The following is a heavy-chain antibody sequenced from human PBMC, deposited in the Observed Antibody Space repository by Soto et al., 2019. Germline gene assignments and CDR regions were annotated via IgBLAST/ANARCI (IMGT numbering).Heavy chain of an antibody. CDR2: IFYTGST. Sequence: SETLSLTCTVSGASISSNGYYWGWIRQSPGKGLEWIGSIFYTGSTYYNPSLKSRVTISVDTSKNQFSLKLNSVTAADTDVYYCASSLLWFGKSYFDYWGQGTLVTSPQ. J-gene: IGHJ4*02. CDR3: ASSLLWFGKSYFDY. D-gene: IGHD3-10*01. V-gene: IGHV4-39*01. CDR1: GASISSNGYY.